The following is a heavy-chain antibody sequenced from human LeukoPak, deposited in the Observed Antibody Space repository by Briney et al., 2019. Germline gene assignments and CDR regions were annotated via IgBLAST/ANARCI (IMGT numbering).Heavy chain of an antibody. CDR1: GFPFRKYW. CDR2: MKEDGGEI. D-gene: IGHD4-23*01. V-gene: IGHV3-7*01. J-gene: IGHJ5*02. Sequence: GGSLRLSCAASGFPFRKYWMSWVRQAPGKGLEWVANMKEDGGEINYVDSVKGRFTISRDNAKNSLYLHMNSLRVEDTAVYYCARDPGYSTFDNWGQGTLVTVSS. CDR3: ARDPGYSTFDN.